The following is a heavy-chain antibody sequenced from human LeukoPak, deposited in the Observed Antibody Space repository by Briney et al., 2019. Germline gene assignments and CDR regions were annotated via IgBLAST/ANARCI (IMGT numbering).Heavy chain of an antibody. CDR2: INGDGRDT. Sequence: SGGSLRLSCVASGFTFNNYWMHWVRQAPGKGPVWVSCINGDGRDTLYADSVKGRFTVSRDNAKNTVYLQMSSLRVEDTAIYYCARERLSYCGADCPWGQGTQVTVSS. J-gene: IGHJ5*02. CDR1: GFTFNNYW. V-gene: IGHV3-74*01. D-gene: IGHD2-21*02. CDR3: ARERLSYCGADCP.